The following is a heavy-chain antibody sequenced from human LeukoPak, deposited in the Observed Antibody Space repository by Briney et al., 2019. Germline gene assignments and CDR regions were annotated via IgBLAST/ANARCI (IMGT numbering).Heavy chain of an antibody. CDR2: IYRGGST. J-gene: IGHJ6*02. Sequence: QTGGSLRLSCAASGFTVSSNYMSWVRQAPGKGLEWVSVIYRGGSTYYADSVKGRFTISRDNSKNTLYLQMNSLRAEDTAVYYCARGGGGPMVRRKPYGMDVWGQGTTVTVSS. V-gene: IGHV3-53*01. CDR3: ARGGGGPMVRRKPYGMDV. CDR1: GFTVSSNY. D-gene: IGHD3-10*01.